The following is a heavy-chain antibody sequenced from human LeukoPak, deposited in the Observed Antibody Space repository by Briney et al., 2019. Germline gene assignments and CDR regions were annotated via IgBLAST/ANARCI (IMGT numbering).Heavy chain of an antibody. V-gene: IGHV1-8*03. J-gene: IGHJ4*02. CDR3: ARDSNSGGYCSGGSCYFHPLSY. D-gene: IGHD2-15*01. CDR2: MNPNSGNT. CDR1: GGTFSSYA. Sequence: VASVKVSCKASGGTFSSYAISWVRQATGQGLEWMGWMNPNSGNTGYAQKFQGRGTITRNTSISTAYMELSSLRSEDTAVYYCARDSNSGGYCSGGSCYFHPLSYWGQGTLVTVSS.